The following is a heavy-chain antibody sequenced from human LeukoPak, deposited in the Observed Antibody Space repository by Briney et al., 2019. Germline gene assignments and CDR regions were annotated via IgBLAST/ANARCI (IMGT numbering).Heavy chain of an antibody. D-gene: IGHD1-7*01. CDR2: ISAYNGNT. V-gene: IGHV1-18*01. Sequence: ASVKVSCKASGYTFTSYGISWVRPAPGRGLEWMGWISAYNGNTNYAQKLQGRVTMTTDTSTSTAYMELRSLRSDDTAVYHCARGEAGTTYLDYYYYYGMDVWGQGTTVTVSS. J-gene: IGHJ6*02. CDR3: ARGEAGTTYLDYYYYYGMDV. CDR1: GYTFTSYG.